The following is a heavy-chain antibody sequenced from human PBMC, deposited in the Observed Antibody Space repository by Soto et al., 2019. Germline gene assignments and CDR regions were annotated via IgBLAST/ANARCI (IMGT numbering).Heavy chain of an antibody. CDR3: ARDRRWLPRGPNNWLDL. Sequence: PSETLSLTCTVSGGSINSGDYYWTWFRQPPGKGLEWIGYIYYDGNSQHNPSLRSRVTMSIDTSKNQFSLKLSSVTAADTAVYYCARDRRWLPRGPNNWLDLWGQGTQVTVS. CDR1: GGSINSGDYY. V-gene: IGHV4-30-4*01. D-gene: IGHD5-12*01. J-gene: IGHJ5*02. CDR2: IYYDGNS.